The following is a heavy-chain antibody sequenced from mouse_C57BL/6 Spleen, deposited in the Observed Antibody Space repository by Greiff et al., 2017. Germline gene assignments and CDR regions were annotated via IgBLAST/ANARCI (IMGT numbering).Heavy chain of an antibody. V-gene: IGHV1-15*01. CDR2: IDPETGGT. J-gene: IGHJ4*01. CDR1: GYTFTDFE. Sequence: VQLQESGAELVRPGASVTLSCKASGYTFTDFEMHWVKQTPVHGLEWIGAIDPETGGTAYNQKFKGKAILTADKSSSTAYMELRSLTSEDSAVYYCTRDYGSSFGGAMDYWGQGTSVTVSS. CDR3: TRDYGSSFGGAMDY. D-gene: IGHD1-1*01.